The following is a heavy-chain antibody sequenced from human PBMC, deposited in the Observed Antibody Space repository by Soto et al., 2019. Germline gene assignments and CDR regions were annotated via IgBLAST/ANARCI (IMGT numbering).Heavy chain of an antibody. V-gene: IGHV1-3*01. Sequence: VASVKASCKASGYTFTSYGMHWVRQAPGQRLEWMGWINAGNGNTKYSQKFQGRVTITRDTSASTAYMELSSLRSEDTAVYYCVRGEVLMDVWGQGTTVTVSS. J-gene: IGHJ6*02. CDR3: VRGEVLMDV. D-gene: IGHD2-8*01. CDR2: INAGNGNT. CDR1: GYTFTSYG.